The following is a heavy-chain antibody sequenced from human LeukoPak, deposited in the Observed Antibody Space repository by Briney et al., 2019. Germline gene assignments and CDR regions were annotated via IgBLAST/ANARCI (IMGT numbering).Heavy chain of an antibody. CDR2: IYYSGST. Sequence: SETLSPTCTVSGGSISSSSYYWGWIRQPPGKGLEWIGSIYYSGSTYYNPSLKSRVTISVDTSKNQFSLKLSSVTAADTAVYYCASLIVVVVAATHWFDPWGQGTLVTVSS. V-gene: IGHV4-39*01. D-gene: IGHD2-15*01. CDR1: GGSISSSSYY. J-gene: IGHJ5*02. CDR3: ASLIVVVVAATHWFDP.